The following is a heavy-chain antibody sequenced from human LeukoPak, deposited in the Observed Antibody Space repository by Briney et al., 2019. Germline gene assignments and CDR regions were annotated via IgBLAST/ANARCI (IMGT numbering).Heavy chain of an antibody. D-gene: IGHD3-3*01. Sequence: SETLSLTCAVSGFSISSGYFWAWIRQSPGKGLEWIGSIFHSGITYYNPSLKSRITISVDTSKNQFSLRLSSVTAADTAVYYCARGPGYYDFWSGLRSRYYYYMDVWGKGTTVTVSS. V-gene: IGHV4-38-2*01. CDR2: IFHSGIT. J-gene: IGHJ6*03. CDR3: ARGPGYYDFWSGLRSRYYYYMDV. CDR1: GFSISSGYF.